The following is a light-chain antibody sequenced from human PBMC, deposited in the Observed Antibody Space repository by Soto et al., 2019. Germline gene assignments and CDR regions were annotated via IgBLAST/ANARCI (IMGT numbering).Light chain of an antibody. CDR2: GAS. CDR1: QSVSSSS. J-gene: IGKJ1*01. V-gene: IGKV3-20*01. Sequence: EIVLTQSPGTLSLSPGDRATLSCRASQSVSSSSLAWYQQKPGQAPRLLIYGASIRATGIPDRFSGSGSGTDFPLTISRLEPEDFAVYYCQQYGSSPRTFGQGTTVEIK. CDR3: QQYGSSPRT.